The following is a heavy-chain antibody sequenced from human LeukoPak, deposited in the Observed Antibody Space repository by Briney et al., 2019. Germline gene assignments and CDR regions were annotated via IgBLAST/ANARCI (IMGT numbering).Heavy chain of an antibody. CDR1: RFTFSNAW. CDR2: ISSSSSYI. CDR3: ARDHDSLPFDY. J-gene: IGHJ4*02. Sequence: PGGSLRLSCAASRFTFSNAWMSWVRQAPGKGLEWVSSISSSSSYIYYADSVKGRFTISRDNSKNTLYLQMSSLRAEDTAVYYCARDHDSLPFDYWGQGTLVTVSS. D-gene: IGHD3-16*01. V-gene: IGHV3-21*01.